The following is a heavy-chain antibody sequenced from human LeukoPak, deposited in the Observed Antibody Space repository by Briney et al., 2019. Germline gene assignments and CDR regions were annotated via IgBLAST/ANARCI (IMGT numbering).Heavy chain of an antibody. D-gene: IGHD4-17*01. J-gene: IGHJ4*02. V-gene: IGHV4-34*01. CDR1: GGSFSGYY. CDR3: ARGQGTVTTH. CDR2: INHSGSA. Sequence: SETLSLTCAVSGGSFSGYYWTWTRQPPGKGLEWIGEINHSGSANYNPSLKSRVTISLDTSKNQFSLNLSSVTAADTAVYYCARGQGTVTTHWGQGTLVTVSS.